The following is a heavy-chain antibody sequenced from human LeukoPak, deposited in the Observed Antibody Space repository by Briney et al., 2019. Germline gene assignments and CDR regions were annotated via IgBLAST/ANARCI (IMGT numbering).Heavy chain of an antibody. J-gene: IGHJ4*02. V-gene: IGHV3-23*01. D-gene: IGHD4-23*01. CDR2: ISGSGGST. CDR1: GFTFSSYA. CDR3: AKYAPPTTVVTRYFDY. Sequence: GGSLRLSCAASGFTFSSYAMSWVRQAPGKGLEWVSAISGSGGSTYYADSVKGRFTISRDNSKNTLYLQMNSLRAEDTAVYYCAKYAPPTTVVTRYFDYWGQGILVTVS.